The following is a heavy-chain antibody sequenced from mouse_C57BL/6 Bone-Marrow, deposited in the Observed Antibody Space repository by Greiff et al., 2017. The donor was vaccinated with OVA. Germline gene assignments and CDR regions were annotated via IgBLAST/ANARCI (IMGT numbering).Heavy chain of an antibody. V-gene: IGHV5-6*02. J-gene: IGHJ2*01. Sequence: EVMLVESGGDLVKPGGSLKLSCAASGFTFSSYGMSWVRQTPDKRLEWVATISSGGSYTYYPDSVKGRFTISRDNAKNTLYLQMSSLKSEDTAMYYCARHGDGSSYGYFDYWGQGTTLTVSS. CDR3: ARHGDGSSYGYFDY. CDR1: GFTFSSYG. CDR2: ISSGGSYT. D-gene: IGHD1-1*01.